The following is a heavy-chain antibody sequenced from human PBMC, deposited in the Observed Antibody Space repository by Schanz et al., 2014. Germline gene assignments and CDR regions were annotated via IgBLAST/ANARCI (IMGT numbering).Heavy chain of an antibody. CDR3: ARAQGVIRLYYGVDV. Sequence: EVQLVESGGGLVQPGGSLRLSCAASGFPFNEYGMLWVRQAPGKGLEWVSSISWNSGSIDYADSVKGRFTISRDNAKNPRFQQTNSRSAEDTAVYYWARAQGVIRLYYGVDVWGQGTTVTVSS. D-gene: IGHD3-10*01. CDR1: GFPFNEYG. J-gene: IGHJ6*02. CDR2: ISWNSGSI. V-gene: IGHV3-9*01.